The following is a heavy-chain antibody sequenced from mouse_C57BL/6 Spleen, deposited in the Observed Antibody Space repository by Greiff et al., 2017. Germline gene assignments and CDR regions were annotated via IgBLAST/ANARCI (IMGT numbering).Heavy chain of an antibody. V-gene: IGHV1-64*01. D-gene: IGHD1-1*01. Sequence: VKLQQPGAELVKPGASVKLSCKASGYTFTSSWMHWVKQRPGQGLEWIGMIHPNSGSTNYNEKFKSKATLTVDKSSSTAYMQLSSLTSEDSAVYYCATTVVASHWYFDVWGTGTTVTVSS. CDR3: ATTVVASHWYFDV. J-gene: IGHJ1*03. CDR1: GYTFTSSW. CDR2: IHPNSGST.